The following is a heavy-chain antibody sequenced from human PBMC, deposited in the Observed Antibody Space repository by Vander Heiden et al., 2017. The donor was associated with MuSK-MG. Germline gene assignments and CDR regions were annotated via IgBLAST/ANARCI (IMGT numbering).Heavy chain of an antibody. CDR1: GFTFSSYA. Sequence: EVQLLESGGGLVQPGGSLRLSCAASGFTFSSYAMSWVRQAPGKGLEWVSAISGSASNTFYADSVKGRFTISRDNSKNTLHLQMNSLRDDDTAVYYCAKPSSSWFTDIYFFDDWGQGTLVTVPS. V-gene: IGHV3-23*01. CDR3: AKPSSSWFTDIYFFDD. CDR2: ISGSASNT. J-gene: IGHJ4*02. D-gene: IGHD6-13*01.